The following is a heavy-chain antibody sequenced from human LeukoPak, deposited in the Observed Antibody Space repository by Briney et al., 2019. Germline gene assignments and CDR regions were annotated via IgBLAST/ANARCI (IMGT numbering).Heavy chain of an antibody. CDR3: AKEDPPSYYGSGSYSWFDP. V-gene: IGHV3-23*01. CDR1: GFTFSSYG. D-gene: IGHD3-10*01. CDR2: ISGSGGST. J-gene: IGHJ5*02. Sequence: QPGGSLRLSCAASGFTFSSYGMSWVRQAPGKGLEWVSAISGSGGSTYYADSVKGRFTISRDNSKNTLYLQMNSLRAEDTAVYYCAKEDPPSYYGSGSYSWFDPWGQGTLVTVSS.